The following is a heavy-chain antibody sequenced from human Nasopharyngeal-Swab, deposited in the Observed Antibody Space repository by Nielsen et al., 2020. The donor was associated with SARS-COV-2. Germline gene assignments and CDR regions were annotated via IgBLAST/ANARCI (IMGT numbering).Heavy chain of an antibody. CDR1: GGSISSSSYY. V-gene: IGHV4-39*07. CDR3: ARDFSGFPVSDYYYGMDV. J-gene: IGHJ6*02. CDR2: IYYSGST. D-gene: IGHD3-10*01. Sequence: SETLSLTCTVSGGSISSSSYYWGWIRQPPGKGLEWIGSIYYSGSTYYNPSLKSRVTISVDTSKNQFSLKLSSVTAADTAVYYCARDFSGFPVSDYYYGMDVWGQGTTVTVSS.